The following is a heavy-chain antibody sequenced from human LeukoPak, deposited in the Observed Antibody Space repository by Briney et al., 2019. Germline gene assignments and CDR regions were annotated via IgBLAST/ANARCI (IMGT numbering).Heavy chain of an antibody. V-gene: IGHV3-9*01. CDR2: ISYNSDTI. CDR3: AKDDCGGDCYSGWYFDL. D-gene: IGHD2-21*02. CDR1: GFTFDDYA. J-gene: IGHJ2*01. Sequence: GGSLRLSCAASGFTFDDYAMHWVRQAPGKGLEWVSGISYNSDTIAYADSVKGRFTISRDNAKNSLYLQMNSLRAEDTALYYCAKDDCGGDCYSGWYFDLWGRGTLVTVSS.